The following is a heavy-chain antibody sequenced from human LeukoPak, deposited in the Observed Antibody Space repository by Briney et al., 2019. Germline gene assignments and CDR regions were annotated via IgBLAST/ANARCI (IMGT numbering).Heavy chain of an antibody. CDR3: ARDYGDYFDY. CDR1: GGSISNYY. CDR2: IYYSGST. D-gene: IGHD4-17*01. J-gene: IGHJ4*02. Sequence: SETPSLTCTVSGGSISNYYWSWIRQPPGKGLEWIGHIYYSGSTNYNPSLKSRVIISVDTSKNQFSLKLSSVAAADTAVYYCARDYGDYFDYWGQGTLVTVSS. V-gene: IGHV4-59*01.